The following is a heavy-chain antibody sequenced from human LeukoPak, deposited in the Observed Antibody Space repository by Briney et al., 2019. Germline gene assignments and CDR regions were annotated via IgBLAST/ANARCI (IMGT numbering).Heavy chain of an antibody. D-gene: IGHD1-26*01. CDR1: GGTFSSYA. CDR2: IIPILGIA. CDR3: ARQWELPNWFDP. J-gene: IGHJ5*02. V-gene: IGHV1-69*04. Sequence: ASVKVSCKASGGTFSSYAISWVRQAPGQGLEWMGRIIPILGIANYAQKFQGRVTITADKSTSTAYMELSSLRSEDTAVYYCARQWELPNWFDPWGQGTLVTVSS.